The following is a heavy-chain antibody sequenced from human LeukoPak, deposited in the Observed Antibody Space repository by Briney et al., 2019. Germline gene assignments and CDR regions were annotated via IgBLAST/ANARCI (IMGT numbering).Heavy chain of an antibody. CDR2: INPSGGST. D-gene: IGHD2-8*01. Sequence: ASVKVSCKASGYTFTSYYMHWVRQAPGQGLEWMGIINPSGGSTSYAQKFQSRVTMTRDTSTSTVYMELSSLRSEDTAVYYCAREGESIVLMVYAHPHAAFDIWGQGTMVTVSS. CDR1: GYTFTSYY. J-gene: IGHJ3*02. CDR3: AREGESIVLMVYAHPHAAFDI. V-gene: IGHV1-46*01.